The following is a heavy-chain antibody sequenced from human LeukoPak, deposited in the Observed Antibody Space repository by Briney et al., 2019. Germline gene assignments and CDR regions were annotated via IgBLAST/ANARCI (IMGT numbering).Heavy chain of an antibody. V-gene: IGHV3-23*01. CDR2: ISGSGGST. J-gene: IGHJ4*02. CDR1: GFTLSSYA. CDR3: SRARPTIVATINYFDY. D-gene: IGHD5-12*01. Sequence: PGGSLRLSCAASGFTLSSYAMSWVRQAPGKGLEWVSAISGSGGSTYYADSVKGRFTISRDNSKNTLYLQMNSLRAEDTAVYYCSRARPTIVATINYFDYWGQGTLVTVSS.